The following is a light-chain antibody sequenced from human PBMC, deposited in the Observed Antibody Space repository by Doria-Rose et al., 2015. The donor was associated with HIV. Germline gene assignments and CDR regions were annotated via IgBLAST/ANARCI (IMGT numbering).Light chain of an antibody. V-gene: IGKV4-1*01. CDR3: QQYYDAPS. CDR2: CAS. CDR1: QSLLYTSKNY. J-gene: IGKJ3*01. Sequence: DIQVTQSPESLGMSLGERATLNCKSNQSLLYTSKNYLAWYQQKPGQPPNLLIDCASTRQSGVPARFSGSGSGTDFTLTISSLEAEDVAVYYCQQYYDAPSFGPGTTVDIK.